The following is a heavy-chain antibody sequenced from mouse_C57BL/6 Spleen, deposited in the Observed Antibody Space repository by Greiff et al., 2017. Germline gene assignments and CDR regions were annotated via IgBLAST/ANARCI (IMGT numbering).Heavy chain of an antibody. CDR1: GYTFTDYY. D-gene: IGHD3-1*01. J-gene: IGHJ2*01. V-gene: IGHV1-76*01. Sequence: QVQLQQSGAELVRPGASVKLSCKASGYTFTDYYINWVKQRPGQGLEWIARIYPGSGNTYYNEKFKGKATLTAEKSSSTAYMQLSSLTSEDSAVYFCARERASLFDYWGQGTTLTVSS. CDR3: ARERASLFDY. CDR2: IYPGSGNT.